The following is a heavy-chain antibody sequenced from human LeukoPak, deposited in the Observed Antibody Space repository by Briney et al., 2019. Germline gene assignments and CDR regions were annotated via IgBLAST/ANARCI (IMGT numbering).Heavy chain of an antibody. V-gene: IGHV1-69*04. CDR1: GGTFSSSA. J-gene: IGHJ4*02. CDR3: ARGYCSGASCYFSQAFDY. D-gene: IGHD2-15*01. CDR2: IIPILGIA. Sequence: SVKVSCKASGGTFSSSAISWVRQAPGQGLEWMGRIIPILGIANYAQKFQGRVTITADKSTTTAYMELRSMSSEATDVYYCARGYCSGASCYFSQAFDYWGQGTLVTVSS.